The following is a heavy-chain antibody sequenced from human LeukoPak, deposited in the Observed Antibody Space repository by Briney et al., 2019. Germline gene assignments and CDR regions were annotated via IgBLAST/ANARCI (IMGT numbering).Heavy chain of an antibody. D-gene: IGHD3-10*01. CDR1: GFTFSSHA. V-gene: IGHV3-23*01. J-gene: IGHJ4*02. CDR3: ARSGLSPFEY. Sequence: GGSLRLSCSASGFTFSSHALSWVRQAPGKGLEWVSSISGSGGSTYYADFVKGRFTISRVNSKNTLDLQMNSLRAEDTAVYYCARSGLSPFEYWGQGTLVTVSS. CDR2: ISGSGGST.